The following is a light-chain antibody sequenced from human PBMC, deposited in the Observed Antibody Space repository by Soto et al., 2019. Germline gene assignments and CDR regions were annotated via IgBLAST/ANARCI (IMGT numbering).Light chain of an antibody. Sequence: QSVLTQPPSVSGAPGQRVTISCTGSSSNIGAGYDVHWYQQLPGTAPKLLIYGDSNRPSGVPDRFSGSKSGTSASLAITGLRGEDGADYYCQSYNRSLSVVFGGGTKVPAL. J-gene: IGLJ2*01. CDR2: GDS. CDR1: SSNIGAGYD. CDR3: QSYNRSLSVV. V-gene: IGLV1-40*01.